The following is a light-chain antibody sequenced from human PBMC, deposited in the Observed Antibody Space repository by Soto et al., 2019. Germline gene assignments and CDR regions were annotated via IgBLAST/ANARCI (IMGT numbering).Light chain of an antibody. CDR3: QQFSSYPLT. CDR2: GAS. V-gene: IGKV3-20*01. Sequence: IVLRQSPGTLSLSPGERATLSCRASQSVSSNYLAWYQQKPGQGPRLLIYGASSRATGIPDRFSGGGSGTDFTLTISRLEPEDFAVYYCQQFSSYPLTFGGGTKVDIK. CDR1: QSVSSNY. J-gene: IGKJ4*01.